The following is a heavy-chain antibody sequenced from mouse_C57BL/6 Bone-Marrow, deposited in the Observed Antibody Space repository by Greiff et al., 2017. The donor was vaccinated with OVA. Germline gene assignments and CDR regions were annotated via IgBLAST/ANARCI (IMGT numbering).Heavy chain of an antibody. J-gene: IGHJ1*03. CDR1: GFSLTSYA. CDR2: IWPGGGT. CDR3: ARAYYGRGYCDV. V-gene: IGHV2-9-1*01. D-gene: IGHD1-1*01. Sequence: VQLQESGPGLVAPSQSLSITCTVSGFSLTSYAISWVRQPPGKGLEWLGVIWPGGGTNYNSALKSRLSISKDNSKSQVFLKMNSLQTDDTARYYCARAYYGRGYCDVWGTGTTVTVSS.